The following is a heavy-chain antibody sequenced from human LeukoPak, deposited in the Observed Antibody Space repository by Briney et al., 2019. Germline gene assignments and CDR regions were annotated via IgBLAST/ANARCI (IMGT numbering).Heavy chain of an antibody. V-gene: IGHV3-23*01. D-gene: IGHD2-2*01. CDR3: ATFQIVVVPAAEDFDY. CDR2: ISGGGDST. CDR1: GFTFSSYV. Sequence: GGSLRLSCAASGFTFSSYVMSWVRQAPGKGLEWVSGISGGGDSTYYADSVKGRFTISRDNSKNTLYLQMDSLRAEDTAVYYCATFQIVVVPAAEDFDYWGQGTLVTVSS. J-gene: IGHJ4*02.